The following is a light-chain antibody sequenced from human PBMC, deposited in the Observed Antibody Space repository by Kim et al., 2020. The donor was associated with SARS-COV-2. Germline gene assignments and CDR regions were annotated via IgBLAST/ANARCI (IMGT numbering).Light chain of an antibody. CDR3: QQYGRSPDT. Sequence: EIVLTQSPGTLSLSQGERATLSCRASQSVPKNYLAWYQQKPGQTPRLLVYGASSRATGIPDRFSGSGSGTDFTLSISRLEPEDFAVYYCQQYGRSPDTFGQGTKLEI. CDR1: QSVPKNY. CDR2: GAS. V-gene: IGKV3-20*01. J-gene: IGKJ2*01.